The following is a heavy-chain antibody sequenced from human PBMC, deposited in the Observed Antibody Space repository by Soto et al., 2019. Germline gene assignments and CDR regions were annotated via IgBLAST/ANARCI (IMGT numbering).Heavy chain of an antibody. J-gene: IGHJ6*02. V-gene: IGHV1-18*01. CDR1: GYTFTIYG. CDR2: ISPDNGNT. D-gene: IGHD5-12*01. Sequence: QVQLVQSGGEVKKPGASVKVSCKASGYTFTIYGINWVRQAPGQGLEWMGWISPDNGNTNYAQKLQGRVTMTTDTSTSTAHRELRSLRSDDTAVYYCARALGYSGYAGMDVWGQGTTVTVSS. CDR3: ARALGYSGYAGMDV.